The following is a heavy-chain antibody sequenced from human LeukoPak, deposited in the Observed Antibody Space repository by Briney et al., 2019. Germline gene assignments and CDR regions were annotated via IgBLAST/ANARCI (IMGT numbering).Heavy chain of an antibody. Sequence: PSETLSLTCAVYGGSFSDYFWNWIRQPPGKGLEWIGEINHSGSTNCNPSLKSRVTISVDTSKNQFSLKLSSVTAADTAVYYCARVETYCGGDCYDYWGQGTLVTVSS. D-gene: IGHD2-21*01. CDR3: ARVETYCGGDCYDY. CDR2: INHSGST. CDR1: GGSFSDYF. J-gene: IGHJ4*02. V-gene: IGHV4-34*01.